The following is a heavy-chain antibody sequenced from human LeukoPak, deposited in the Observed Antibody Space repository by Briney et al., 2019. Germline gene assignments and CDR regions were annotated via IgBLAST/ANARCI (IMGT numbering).Heavy chain of an antibody. CDR2: INHSGST. Sequence: PSETLSLTCAVYGGSFSGYYWSWIRQPPGKGLEWIGEINHSGSTNYNPSLKSRVTISVDTSKNQFSLKLSSVTAADTAVYYCARRPSQLSPFDYWGQGTLVTVSS. V-gene: IGHV4-34*01. CDR3: ARRPSQLSPFDY. CDR1: GGSFSGYY. D-gene: IGHD2-2*01. J-gene: IGHJ4*02.